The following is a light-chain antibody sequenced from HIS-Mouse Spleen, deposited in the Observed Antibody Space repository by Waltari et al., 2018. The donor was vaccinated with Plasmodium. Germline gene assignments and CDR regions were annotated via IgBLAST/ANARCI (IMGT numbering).Light chain of an antibody. CDR2: QDS. V-gene: IGLV3-1*01. Sequence: SYELTQPPSVSVSPGQTASITCSGAKLGDKYACWYQQKPGQSPGLVIYQDSKRPSGIPERFSGSNSGNTATLTISGTQAMDEADYYCQAWDSSTDYVFGTGTKVTVL. CDR1: KLGDKY. CDR3: QAWDSSTDYV. J-gene: IGLJ1*01.